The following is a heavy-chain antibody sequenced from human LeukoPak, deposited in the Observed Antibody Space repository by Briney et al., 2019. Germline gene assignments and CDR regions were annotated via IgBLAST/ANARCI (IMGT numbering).Heavy chain of an antibody. V-gene: IGHV1-46*01. Sequence: ASVKVSCKASGYSFTSHYMHWVRQAPGQGLEWMGLINPSGSSTLYAQKFQGRVTMTRDMSTTTDYMELSSLRSEDTAVYYCARGGYSYGYLDYWGQGTLVTVSS. D-gene: IGHD5-18*01. J-gene: IGHJ4*02. CDR2: INPSGSST. CDR3: ARGGYSYGYLDY. CDR1: GYSFTSHY.